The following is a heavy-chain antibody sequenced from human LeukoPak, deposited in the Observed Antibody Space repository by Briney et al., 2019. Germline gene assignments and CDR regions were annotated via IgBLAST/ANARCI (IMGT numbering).Heavy chain of an antibody. CDR1: GGSISSYY. V-gene: IGHV4-59*12. CDR2: IYYSGST. CDR3: ARAPGYGDYHPSGFDY. D-gene: IGHD4-17*01. J-gene: IGHJ4*02. Sequence: SETLYLTCTVSGGSISSYYWSWIRQPPGKGLEWIGYIYYSGSTNYNPSLKSRVTISVDTSKNQFSLKLSSVTAADTAVYYCARAPGYGDYHPSGFDYWGQGTLVTVSS.